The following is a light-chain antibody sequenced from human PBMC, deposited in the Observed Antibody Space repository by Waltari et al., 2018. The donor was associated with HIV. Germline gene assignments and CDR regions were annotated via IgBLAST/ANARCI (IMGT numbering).Light chain of an antibody. J-gene: IGLJ1*01. V-gene: IGLV1-47*01. Sequence: QSVLTQPPSASGTPGQRVTIYCSGSSSNLGNDNVSCYQQLPGTTPKLLIYKNIQRPSGVPDRFAGSKSGTSAYLAISGLRSEDEADYYCVGWDASLSAYVFGAGTKVTVL. CDR1: SSNLGNDN. CDR2: KNI. CDR3: VGWDASLSAYV.